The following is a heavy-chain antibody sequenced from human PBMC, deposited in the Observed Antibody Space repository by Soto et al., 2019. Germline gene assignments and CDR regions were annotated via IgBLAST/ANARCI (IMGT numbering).Heavy chain of an antibody. Sequence: SETLSLICAVSGGSFTSNNWWTWVRQPPGQGLEWIGEIYRTGSTNYNPSLKSRVTISLDKSENQFSLKVTSLTAADTAVYYCASRDPGTSVDYWGQGTLVTVSS. J-gene: IGHJ4*02. CDR1: GGSFTSNNW. V-gene: IGHV4-4*02. D-gene: IGHD1-7*01. CDR2: IYRTGST. CDR3: ASRDPGTSVDY.